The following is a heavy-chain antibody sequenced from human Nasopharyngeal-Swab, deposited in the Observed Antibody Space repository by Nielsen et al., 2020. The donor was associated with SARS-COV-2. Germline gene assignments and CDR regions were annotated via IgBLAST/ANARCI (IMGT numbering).Heavy chain of an antibody. CDR1: GFTFTSHA. D-gene: IGHD2-15*01. CDR2: TTGSGGRT. V-gene: IGHV3-23*01. Sequence: GGSLRLSCAASGFTFTSHAMSWVRQAPGKGLEWVSSTTGSGGRTYYADSVKGRFTISRDNSKNTLYLQMNSLRAEDTAIYYCAKEHCSGGSCYSRRTFDWFDPWGQGTLVTVSS. CDR3: AKEHCSGGSCYSRRTFDWFDP. J-gene: IGHJ5*02.